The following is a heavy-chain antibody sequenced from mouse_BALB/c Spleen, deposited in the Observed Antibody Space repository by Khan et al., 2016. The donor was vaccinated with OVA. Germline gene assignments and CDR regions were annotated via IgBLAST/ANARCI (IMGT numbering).Heavy chain of an antibody. J-gene: IGHJ1*01. Sequence: EVELVESGGGLVKPGGSLKLSCAASGFTFSTYTMSWVRQTPEKRLEWVATISSDGSYTYYPDSVKGRFTISRDNAKNTLYLQMSSLKSEDTAMYYCTNGNYGYFDVWGAGTTVTVSS. CDR3: TNGNYGYFDV. D-gene: IGHD2-1*01. CDR2: ISSDGSYT. V-gene: IGHV5-6-4*01. CDR1: GFTFSTYT.